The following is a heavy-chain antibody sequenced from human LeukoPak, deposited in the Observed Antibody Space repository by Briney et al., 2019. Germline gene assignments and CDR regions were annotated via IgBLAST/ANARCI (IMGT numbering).Heavy chain of an antibody. Sequence: GGSLRLSCSASGLTFSNAWLRWVRQAPGKGVEWVGRIKSKTDGGTTDYAAPVKGRFTISRDDSKSTLYLQMNSLKTEDTAVYYCTTGVMITFGGVIVFDYWGQGTLVTVSS. V-gene: IGHV3-15*01. CDR2: IKSKTDGGTT. CDR1: GLTFSNAW. D-gene: IGHD3-16*02. CDR3: TTGVMITFGGVIVFDY. J-gene: IGHJ4*02.